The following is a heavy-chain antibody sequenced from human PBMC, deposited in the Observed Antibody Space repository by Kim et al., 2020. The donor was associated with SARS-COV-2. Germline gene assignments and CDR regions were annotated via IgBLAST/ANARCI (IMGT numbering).Heavy chain of an antibody. J-gene: IGHJ4*02. D-gene: IGHD3-22*01. CDR1: GFTFSDHA. CDR3: ARFDDSNGYYQYYFDY. Sequence: GGSLRLSCAASGFTFSDHAFSWVRQAPGKGLEWVSAISGSGRTTYSADSVRGRFTISRDSSKNTVYLQMSSLRAEDTAIYYCARFDDSNGYYQYYFDYWGQGTLVTVSS. CDR2: ISGSGRTT. V-gene: IGHV3-23*01.